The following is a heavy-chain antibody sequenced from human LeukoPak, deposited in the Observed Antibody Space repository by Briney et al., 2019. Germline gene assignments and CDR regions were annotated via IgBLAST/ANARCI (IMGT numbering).Heavy chain of an antibody. D-gene: IGHD3-10*01. CDR3: ARDRRDSGSRYKRAFDI. CDR2: ISSSSSYI. V-gene: IGHV3-21*01. Sequence: GGSLRLSCAASGFTFSSYSMNWVRQALGKGLEWVSSISSSSSYIYYADSVKGRFTISRDNAKNSLYLQMNSLRAEDTAVYYCARDRRDSGSRYKRAFDIWGQGTMVTVSS. J-gene: IGHJ3*02. CDR1: GFTFSSYS.